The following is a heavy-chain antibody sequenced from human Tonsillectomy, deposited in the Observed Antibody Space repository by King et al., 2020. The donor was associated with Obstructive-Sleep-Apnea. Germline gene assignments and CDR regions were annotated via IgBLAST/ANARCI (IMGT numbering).Heavy chain of an antibody. CDR1: GGSISTYH. V-gene: IGHV4-59*01. J-gene: IGHJ4*02. CDR2: VSYTGST. D-gene: IGHD6-6*01. CDR3: AKDRRSFDY. Sequence: QLQESGPGLVKPSETLSLTCTVSGGSISTYHWTWIRQPPGKGLEWIGYVSYTGSTNYNPSLKSRVTISVDPSKNQFSLKMNSVTAADTAVYYCAKDRRSFDYWGKGTLVTVSS.